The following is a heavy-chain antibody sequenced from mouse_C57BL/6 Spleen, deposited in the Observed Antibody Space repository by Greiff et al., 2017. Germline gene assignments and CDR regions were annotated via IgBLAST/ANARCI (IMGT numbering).Heavy chain of an antibody. Sequence: EVQLQQSGGGLVKPGGSLKLSCAASGFTFSSYAMSWVRQTPEKRLEWVATISDGGSYTYYPDNVKGRFTIARDNAKNNLYLQMSHLKSEDTAMYYCARDRQVFDYWGQGTTLTVSS. CDR1: GFTFSSYA. D-gene: IGHD6-1*01. CDR2: ISDGGSYT. CDR3: ARDRQVFDY. V-gene: IGHV5-4*01. J-gene: IGHJ2*01.